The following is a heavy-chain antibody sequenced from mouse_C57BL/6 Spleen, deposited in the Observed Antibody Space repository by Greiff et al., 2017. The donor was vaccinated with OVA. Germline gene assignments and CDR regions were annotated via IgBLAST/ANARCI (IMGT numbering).Heavy chain of an antibody. V-gene: IGHV1-22*01. CDR3: ARQYYGSSLYSMDY. D-gene: IGHD1-1*01. Sequence: EVQLQQSGPELVKPGASVKMSCKASGYTFTDYHMNWVKQSHGKSLEWIGYINPNNGGTSYNQKFKGKATLTVNKSSSTAYMELRSLPSEDSAVYYCARQYYGSSLYSMDYWGQGTSVTVSS. CDR2: INPNNGGT. CDR1: GYTFTDYH. J-gene: IGHJ4*01.